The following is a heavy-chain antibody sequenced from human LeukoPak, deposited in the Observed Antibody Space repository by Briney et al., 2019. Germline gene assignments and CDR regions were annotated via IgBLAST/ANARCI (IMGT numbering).Heavy chain of an antibody. J-gene: IGHJ5*01. CDR3: ARGGVTNWLDS. CDR1: GYTFTNYG. Sequence: GASVKVSCKASGYTFTNYGITWVRQAPGQWLEWMGWISTYSGNTNYARNLQGRVTMTTDTSTTTAYMELRSLRSDDTAVYYCARGGVTNWLDSWGQGTLVTVSS. CDR2: ISTYSGNT. V-gene: IGHV1-18*01. D-gene: IGHD3-10*01.